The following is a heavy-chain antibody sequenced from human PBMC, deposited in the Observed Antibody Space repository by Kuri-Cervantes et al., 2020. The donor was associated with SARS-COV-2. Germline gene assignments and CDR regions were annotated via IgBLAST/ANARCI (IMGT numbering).Heavy chain of an antibody. CDR3: ARDRVGVHDS. Sequence: LSLTCAASGFTFGRYAMHWVRQAPGKGLEWVAVISYDGSNKDYTASGKGRFTISRDNSQNTLYLQMKSLRTEDTALYYCARDRVGVHDSWGQGTLVTVSS. CDR2: ISYDGSNK. V-gene: IGHV3-30-3*01. D-gene: IGHD2-21*01. CDR1: GFTFGRYA. J-gene: IGHJ4*02.